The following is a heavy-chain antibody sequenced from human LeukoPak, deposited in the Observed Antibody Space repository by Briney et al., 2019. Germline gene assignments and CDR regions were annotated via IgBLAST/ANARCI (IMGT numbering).Heavy chain of an antibody. J-gene: IGHJ5*02. V-gene: IGHV4-34*01. Sequence: SETLSRTCAVYGGSFSGYYWSWIRQPPGKGLEWIGEINHSGSTNYNPSLKSRVTISVDTSKNQFSLKLSSVTAADTAVYYCARDSYYDFWSGYLNWFDPWGQGTLVTVSS. CDR2: INHSGST. CDR1: GGSFSGYY. D-gene: IGHD3-3*01. CDR3: ARDSYYDFWSGYLNWFDP.